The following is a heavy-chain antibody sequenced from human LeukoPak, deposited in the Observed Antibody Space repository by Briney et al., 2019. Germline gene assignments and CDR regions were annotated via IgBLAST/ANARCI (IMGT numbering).Heavy chain of an antibody. D-gene: IGHD5-24*01. J-gene: IGHJ4*02. V-gene: IGHV4-59*01. CDR2: IFYSGST. Sequence: SETLSLTCTVSGASLSGYFWSWIRQPPGKGLEWIGYIFYSGSTTYNPSLKSRVTISIDTSMNQFSLKLSSVTAADTAVYYCARGNGYNLYWGLGTLVTVSS. CDR3: ARGNGYNLY. CDR1: GASLSGYF.